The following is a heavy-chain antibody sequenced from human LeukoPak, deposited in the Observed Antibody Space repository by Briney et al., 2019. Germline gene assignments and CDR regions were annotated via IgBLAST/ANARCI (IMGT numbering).Heavy chain of an antibody. CDR2: IQYDGSNQ. CDR1: GFLFSSYG. J-gene: IGHJ2*01. V-gene: IGHV3-30*02. Sequence: PGGSLRLSCAASGFLFSSYGMHWVRQAPGKGLEWVAFIQYDGSNQYYADSVKGRFTISRDNAKNSLYLQMSSLRAEDTAVYYCAREERDGYNYYWYFDLWGRGTLVTVSS. D-gene: IGHD5-24*01. CDR3: AREERDGYNYYWYFDL.